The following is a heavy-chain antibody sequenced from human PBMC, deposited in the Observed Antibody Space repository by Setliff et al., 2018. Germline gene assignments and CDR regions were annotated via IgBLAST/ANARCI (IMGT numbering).Heavy chain of an antibody. CDR2: MSPNSGDT. CDR1: GYTFTNYD. CDR3: ARGQLAVAGSAVDY. J-gene: IGHJ4*02. V-gene: IGHV1-8*02. Sequence: ASVKVSCKASGYTFTNYDINWVRQATGQGLEWMGWMSPNSGDTGYAQKFQGRVTMTRDTSINTAYMEVSSLRSEDMAVYYCARGQLAVAGSAVDYWGQGTLVTVSS. D-gene: IGHD6-19*01.